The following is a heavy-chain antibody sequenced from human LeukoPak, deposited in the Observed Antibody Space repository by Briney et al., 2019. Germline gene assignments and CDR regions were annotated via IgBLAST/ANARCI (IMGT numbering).Heavy chain of an antibody. D-gene: IGHD4-17*01. J-gene: IGHJ4*02. CDR3: ARSSGGDTTFDY. V-gene: IGHV4-38-2*02. Sequence: SETLSLTCTVSGYSISSGYYWGWIRQPPGKGLEWIGSIYHSGSTYYNPSLKSRVTISVDTSKNQFSLKLSSVTAADTAVYYCARSSGGDTTFDYWGPGTLVTVSS. CDR1: GYSISSGYY. CDR2: IYHSGST.